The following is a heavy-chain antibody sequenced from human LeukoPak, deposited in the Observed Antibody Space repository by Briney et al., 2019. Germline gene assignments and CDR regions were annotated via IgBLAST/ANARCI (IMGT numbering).Heavy chain of an antibody. J-gene: IGHJ5*02. CDR2: ISYDGSNK. Sequence: GGSLRLSCAASGFTFSSYAMHWVRQAPGKGLEWVAVISYDGSNKYYADSVKGRFTISRDNSKNTLYLQMNSLRAGDTAVYYCARSLTGGGIWFDPWGQGTLVTVSS. CDR1: GFTFSSYA. V-gene: IGHV3-30-3*01. D-gene: IGHD3-16*01. CDR3: ARSLTGGGIWFDP.